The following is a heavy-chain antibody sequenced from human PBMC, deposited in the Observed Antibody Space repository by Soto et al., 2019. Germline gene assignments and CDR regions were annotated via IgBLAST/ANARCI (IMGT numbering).Heavy chain of an antibody. D-gene: IGHD1-26*01. V-gene: IGHV3-30*18. CDR3: SKDSGKYYFDY. Sequence: QVQLVESGGGVVQPGRSLRLSCAASGFTFSSYGMHWVRQAPGKGLEWVAVISYDGSNKYYADSVKGRFTISRDNSKNTLYLQMNRLRAEDTAVYYCSKDSGKYYFDYWGQGTLVTVSS. CDR1: GFTFSSYG. J-gene: IGHJ4*02. CDR2: ISYDGSNK.